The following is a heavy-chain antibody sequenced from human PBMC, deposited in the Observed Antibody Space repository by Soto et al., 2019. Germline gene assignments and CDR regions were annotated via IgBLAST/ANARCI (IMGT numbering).Heavy chain of an antibody. CDR2: IKQDGSEK. D-gene: IGHD2-15*01. V-gene: IGHV3-7*01. CDR3: ARGGYCSGGSCYLLYFDY. Sequence: EVQLVESGGGLVQPGGSLRLSCAASGFTFSSYWMSWVRQAPGKGLEWVANIKQDGSEKYYVDSVKGRFTISRDNAKNSLYLQINSLRAEDTAVYYCARGGYCSGGSCYLLYFDYWGQGTLVTVSS. J-gene: IGHJ4*02. CDR1: GFTFSSYW.